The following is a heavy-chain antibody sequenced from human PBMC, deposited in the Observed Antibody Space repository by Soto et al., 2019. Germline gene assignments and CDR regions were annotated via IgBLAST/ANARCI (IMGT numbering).Heavy chain of an antibody. CDR1: GFTFDNAW. J-gene: IGHJ4*02. V-gene: IGHV3-15*01. D-gene: IGHD2-8*01. CDR2: IKSKTDGGTA. Sequence: EVQLVESGGGLVKPGGSLRLYCAASGFTFDNAWMSWVRQAPGKGLEWVGRIKSKTDGGTADYAAPVKGRFTISRDDSKNTLFLQMNSLKTEDTAVYYCTTDRGHMYDFDYWGQGTLVPVSS. CDR3: TTDRGHMYDFDY.